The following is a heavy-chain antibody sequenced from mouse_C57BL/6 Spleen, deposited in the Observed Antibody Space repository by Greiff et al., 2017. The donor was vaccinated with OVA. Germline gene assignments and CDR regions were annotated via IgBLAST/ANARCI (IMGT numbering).Heavy chain of an antibody. CDR3: ARHYSNYGSYFDY. CDR1: GYTFTSYW. Sequence: QVQLQQPGAELVMPGASVKLSCKASGYTFTSYWMHWVKQRPGQGLEWIGEIDPSDSYTNYNQKFKGKSTLTVDKSSSTAYMQLSSLTSEDSAVYYCARHYSNYGSYFDYWGQGTTLTVSS. J-gene: IGHJ2*01. CDR2: IDPSDSYT. D-gene: IGHD2-5*01. V-gene: IGHV1-69*01.